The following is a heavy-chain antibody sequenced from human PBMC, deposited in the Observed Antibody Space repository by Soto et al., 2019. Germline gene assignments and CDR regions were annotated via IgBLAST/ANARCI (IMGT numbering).Heavy chain of an antibody. D-gene: IGHD4-17*01. V-gene: IGHV3-23*01. CDR2: IIASGATT. CDR1: EFTFSAYA. J-gene: IGHJ6*02. CDR3: ARDMWSTVDYYFGMDV. Sequence: GGSLRLSCAASEFTFSAYAMNWVRQAPGKGLEWVSGIIASGATTYYADSVKGRFTISRDNSKNTLSLQMNSLRAEDTAVYYCARDMWSTVDYYFGMDVWGQGTTVTVSS.